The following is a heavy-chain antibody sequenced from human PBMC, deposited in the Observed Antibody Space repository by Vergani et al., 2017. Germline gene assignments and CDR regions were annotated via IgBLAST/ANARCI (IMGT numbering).Heavy chain of an antibody. J-gene: IGHJ4*02. V-gene: IGHV3-74*01. Sequence: EVQLVESGGGLIHPGGSLRLSCEGSGFSFSGYWMHWVRQSPEKGLVWVSRIKSDGSITNYADSVKGRFTISRDNAKNTLYLQMHSLTTDDTGVYYCAKIFHEYENIDVWGQGTLVVVSS. CDR3: AKIFHEYENIDV. CDR2: IKSDGSIT. D-gene: IGHD2/OR15-2a*01. CDR1: GFSFSGYW.